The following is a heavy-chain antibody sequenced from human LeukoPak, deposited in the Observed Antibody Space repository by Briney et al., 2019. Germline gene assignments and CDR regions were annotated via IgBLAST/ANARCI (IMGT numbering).Heavy chain of an antibody. V-gene: IGHV3-23*01. CDR1: GFTFTYYA. Sequence: PGESLRLSCTASGFTFTYYARKWVRQAPGKGLEWVSTLSPSGADTYYADSVKGRFTISRDISENTLYLQMNSLRAEDTAVYYCARRSYTWGAFDIWGQGTMVTVSS. CDR3: ARRSYTWGAFDI. J-gene: IGHJ3*02. D-gene: IGHD3-16*01. CDR2: LSPSGADT.